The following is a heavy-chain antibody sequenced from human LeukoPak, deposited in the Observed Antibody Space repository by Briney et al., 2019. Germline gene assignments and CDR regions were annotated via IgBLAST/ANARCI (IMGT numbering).Heavy chain of an antibody. CDR1: RFTFSSYS. D-gene: IGHD5-12*01. Sequence: GGSLRLSCAASRFTFSSYSMNWVRQAPGKGLEWVSSISSSSSYIYYADSVKGRFTISRDNAKNSLYLQMNSLRAEDTAVYYCARGPSGYHNTGGQGTLVTVSS. CDR2: ISSSSSYI. V-gene: IGHV3-21*01. J-gene: IGHJ4*02. CDR3: ARGPSGYHNT.